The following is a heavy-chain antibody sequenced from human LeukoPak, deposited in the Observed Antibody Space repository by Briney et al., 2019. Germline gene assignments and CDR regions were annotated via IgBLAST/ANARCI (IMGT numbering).Heavy chain of an antibody. Sequence: GASVKVSCKASGYTFTGYYMHWVRQAPGQGLEWMGRINPNSGGTNYAQTFQGRVTMTRDTSISTAYMELSRLRSDDTAVYYCARGASIGFCSSTSCYKAYDYWGQGTLVTVSS. CDR2: INPNSGGT. D-gene: IGHD2-2*02. CDR3: ARGASIGFCSSTSCYKAYDY. J-gene: IGHJ4*02. V-gene: IGHV1-2*06. CDR1: GYTFTGYY.